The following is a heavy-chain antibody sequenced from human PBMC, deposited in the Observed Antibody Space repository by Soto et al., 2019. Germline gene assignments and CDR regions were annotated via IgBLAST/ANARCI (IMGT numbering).Heavy chain of an antibody. J-gene: IGHJ6*02. CDR2: ISTYSGNT. CDR1: GYIFVNYG. Sequence: QVQLVQSGDEERKPGSSVKVSCKASGYIFVNYGIAWVRQAPGQGLEWMRWISTYSGNTNYACKVQGRHTMTTDTSTSTAYVELGSLTSDDAAVYYCVMVDNYVTPTPQDVWGQGTTVTVSS. V-gene: IGHV1-18*01. CDR3: VMVDNYVTPTPQDV. D-gene: IGHD3-16*01.